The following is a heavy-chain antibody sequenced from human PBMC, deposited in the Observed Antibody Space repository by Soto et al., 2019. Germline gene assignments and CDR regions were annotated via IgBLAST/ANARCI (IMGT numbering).Heavy chain of an antibody. CDR3: ARAPRGYSGYELINWFDP. Sequence: SETLSLTCTVSGGSISSYYWSWIRQPPGKGLEWIGYIYYSGSTNYNPSLKSRVTISVDTSKNQFSLKLSSVTAADTAVYYCARAPRGYSGYELINWFDPWGQGTLVTVS. J-gene: IGHJ5*02. D-gene: IGHD5-12*01. CDR2: IYYSGST. V-gene: IGHV4-59*01. CDR1: GGSISSYY.